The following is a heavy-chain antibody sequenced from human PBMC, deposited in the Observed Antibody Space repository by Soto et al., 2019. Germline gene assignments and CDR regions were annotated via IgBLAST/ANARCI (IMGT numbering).Heavy chain of an antibody. Sequence: ASVKVSCKASGYTFTRYGGSWVRQAPGQGLEWMGWISAYNGNTNYAQKLQGRVTMTTDTSTSTAYMELRSLRSDDTAVYYCARALYFDWLPYFDYWGQGTLVTVSS. D-gene: IGHD3-9*01. V-gene: IGHV1-18*01. CDR2: ISAYNGNT. J-gene: IGHJ4*02. CDR1: GYTFTRYG. CDR3: ARALYFDWLPYFDY.